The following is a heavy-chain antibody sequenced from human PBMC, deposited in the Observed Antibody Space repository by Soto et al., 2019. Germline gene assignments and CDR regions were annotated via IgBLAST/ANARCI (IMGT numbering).Heavy chain of an antibody. Sequence: PSETLSLTCAVYGGSFSGYYWSWIRQPPGKGLEWIGEINHSGSTNYNPSLKSRVTISVDTSKNQFSLKLSSVTAADTAVYYCARIEMTDDAFDIWGQGTMVTVSS. J-gene: IGHJ3*02. CDR2: INHSGST. CDR1: GGSFSGYY. V-gene: IGHV4-34*01. CDR3: ARIEMTDDAFDI.